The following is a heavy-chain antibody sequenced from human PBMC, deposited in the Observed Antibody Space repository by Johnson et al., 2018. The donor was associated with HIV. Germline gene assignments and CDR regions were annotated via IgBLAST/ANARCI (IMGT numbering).Heavy chain of an antibody. J-gene: IGHJ3*02. Sequence: QVQLVESGGGVVQPGRSLRLSCAASGFTFSSYGIHWVRQAPGKGLEWVAVIWYDGSNKYYADSVKGRFTISRDNSKNTLYLQMNSLRAEDTAVYYCGRDINYSNYVTDAFDIWGQGTVVTVSS. CDR1: GFTFSSYG. CDR2: IWYDGSNK. V-gene: IGHV3-33*01. D-gene: IGHD4-11*01. CDR3: GRDINYSNYVTDAFDI.